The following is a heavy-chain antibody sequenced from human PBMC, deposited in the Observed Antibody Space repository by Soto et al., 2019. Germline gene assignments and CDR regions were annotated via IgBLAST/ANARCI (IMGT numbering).Heavy chain of an antibody. Sequence: GASVKVSCKASGYTFTIYYMHWVRQAPGQGLEWMGGIIPIFGTANYAQKFQGRVTITADESTSTAYMQLSSLRSEDTAVYYCARDLGVEDYYDSSPFDYWGQGTLVTVSS. CDR1: GYTFTIYY. J-gene: IGHJ4*02. V-gene: IGHV1-69*13. D-gene: IGHD3-22*01. CDR3: ARDLGVEDYYDSSPFDY. CDR2: IIPIFGTA.